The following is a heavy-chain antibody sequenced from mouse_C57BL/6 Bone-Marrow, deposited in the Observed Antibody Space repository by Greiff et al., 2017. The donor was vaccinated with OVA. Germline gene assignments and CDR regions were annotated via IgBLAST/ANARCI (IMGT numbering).Heavy chain of an antibody. J-gene: IGHJ1*03. V-gene: IGHV1-81*01. CDR1: GYTFTSYG. CDR3: ARIHYYSNSYWYFDV. CDR2: IYPRSGNT. Sequence: QVQLKESGAELARPGASVKLSCKASGYTFTSYGISWVKQRTGQGLEWIGEIYPRSGNTYYNEKFKGKATLTADKSSSTAYMELRSLTSEDSAVYFCARIHYYSNSYWYFDVWGTGTTVTVSS. D-gene: IGHD2-5*01.